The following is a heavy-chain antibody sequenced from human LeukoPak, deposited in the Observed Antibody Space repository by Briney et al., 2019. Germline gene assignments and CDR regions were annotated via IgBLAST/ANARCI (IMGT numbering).Heavy chain of an antibody. V-gene: IGHV3-64*01. CDR1: GFTFSSYI. CDR2: ISSNGGST. D-gene: IGHD3-22*01. Sequence: GGSLRLSCAASGFTFSSYILHWVRHAPGKGLEYVSAISSNGGSTYYANSVKGRFTISRDNSKNTLYLHMGSLRAEDMAVYYCARLVGSGHYDFWGQGTLVTVSS. CDR3: ARLVGSGHYDF. J-gene: IGHJ4*02.